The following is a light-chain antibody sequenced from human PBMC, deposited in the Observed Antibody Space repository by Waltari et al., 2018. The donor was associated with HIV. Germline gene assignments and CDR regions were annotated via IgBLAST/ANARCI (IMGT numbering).Light chain of an antibody. CDR1: QSVLYSSNNKSY. J-gene: IGKJ2*01. CDR3: QQYYGSPYT. V-gene: IGKV4-1*01. CDR2: WAS. Sequence: DIVMTQSPDSLAVSLGERATINCKSSQSVLYSSNNKSYLAWYQQKPGQPPKLLIFWASTRESGVPDRFSGSGSGTDFTLTISSLQAEDVAVYYCQQYYGSPYTFGQGTKLE.